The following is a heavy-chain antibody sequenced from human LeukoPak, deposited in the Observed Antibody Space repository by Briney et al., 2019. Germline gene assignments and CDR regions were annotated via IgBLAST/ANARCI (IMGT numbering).Heavy chain of an antibody. CDR3: ARDPGYYDFWSGYWYYFDY. J-gene: IGHJ4*02. CDR1: GFTFSSYW. CDR2: IKQDGSEK. V-gene: IGHV3-7*01. Sequence: GGSLRLSCAASGFTFSSYWMSWVRQAPGKGLEWVANIKQDGSEKYYVDSVKGRFTISRDNAKNSLYLRMNSLRAEDTAVYYCARDPGYYDFWSGYWYYFDYWGQGTLVTVSS. D-gene: IGHD3-3*01.